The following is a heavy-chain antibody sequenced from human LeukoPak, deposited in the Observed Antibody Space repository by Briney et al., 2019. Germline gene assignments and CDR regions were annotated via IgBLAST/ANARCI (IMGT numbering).Heavy chain of an antibody. D-gene: IGHD4-23*01. CDR2: IKQDGSDE. CDR1: GFIFRNYW. Sequence: GGSLRLSCAASGFIFRNYWMTWVRQAPGSGPEWVANIKQDGSDEVYVDSVKGRFTTSRDSARNSLYLQMNNVRAEDTALYYCARSLGWRDAFDVWGQGTMVTVSS. CDR3: ARSLGWRDAFDV. V-gene: IGHV3-7*03. J-gene: IGHJ3*01.